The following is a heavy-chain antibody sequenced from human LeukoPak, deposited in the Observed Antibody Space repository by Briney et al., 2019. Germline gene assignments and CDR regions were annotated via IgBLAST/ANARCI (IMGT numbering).Heavy chain of an antibody. CDR1: GGSISSGDYY. D-gene: IGHD5-24*01. Sequence: SETLSLTCTVSGGSISSGDYYWSWIRQSPGKGLEWIGYISYTGSTYYNPSLKSRLTMSVDTSQNQFSLKLTSVTAADTAVYYCARSIEMATGFDYWGQGTLVTVSS. J-gene: IGHJ4*02. CDR2: ISYTGST. CDR3: ARSIEMATGFDY. V-gene: IGHV4-30-4*01.